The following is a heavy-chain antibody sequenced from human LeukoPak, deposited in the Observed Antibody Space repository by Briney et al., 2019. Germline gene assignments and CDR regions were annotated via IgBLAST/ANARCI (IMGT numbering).Heavy chain of an antibody. J-gene: IGHJ5*02. CDR3: IRDFRSADL. Sequence: PGGSLRLSCAASGFPFSDYYMSWVRQAPGKGLEWVSYISSSSKYTNYVDSVKGRFTISRDNAKNTVYLEMNSLSVEDTATYYCIRDFRSADLWGQGTLVTVTS. CDR2: ISSSSKYT. CDR1: GFPFSDYY. V-gene: IGHV3-11*05.